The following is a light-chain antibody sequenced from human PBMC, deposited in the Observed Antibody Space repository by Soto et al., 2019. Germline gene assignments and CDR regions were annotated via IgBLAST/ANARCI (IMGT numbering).Light chain of an antibody. Sequence: DIQMTQSPSSVSASGGDRVTITCRASQGISSRLAWYQQKPGKAPNLLIYSASSLQSGVPSRFSGSGSETDFTLTIGSLQPEDFATYYCQQSNSFPLTFGGGTKVELK. J-gene: IGKJ4*01. CDR1: QGISSR. V-gene: IGKV1-12*01. CDR3: QQSNSFPLT. CDR2: SAS.